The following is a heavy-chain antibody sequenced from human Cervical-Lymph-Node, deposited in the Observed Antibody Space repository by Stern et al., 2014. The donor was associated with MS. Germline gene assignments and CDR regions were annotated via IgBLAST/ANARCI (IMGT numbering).Heavy chain of an antibody. J-gene: IGHJ5*02. Sequence: EVQLVQSGGGFVQPGGSLRLSCAASGFSFSNYGMNWVRQAPGKGLEWVSYISGASSPIYYADSVKGRFTISRDNAKNSIYLQMNSLRDDDTAVYYCARGDGYNLSWGQGTLVTVSS. CDR3: ARGDGYNLS. V-gene: IGHV3-48*02. CDR2: ISGASSPI. CDR1: GFSFSNYG. D-gene: IGHD5-24*01.